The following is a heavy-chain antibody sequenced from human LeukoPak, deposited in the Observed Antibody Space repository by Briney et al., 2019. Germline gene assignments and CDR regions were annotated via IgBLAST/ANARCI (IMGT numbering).Heavy chain of an antibody. CDR1: GFTVRSNY. V-gene: IGHV3-66*02. D-gene: IGHD5-18*01. CDR2: IYSGGST. Sequence: PGGSLRLSCAPPGFTVRSNYMSWVRQAPGKGLEWVSVIYSGGSTYYADFVKGRFTISRDNSKNTLYLQMNSLRAEDTALYYCARDPGGYSFGGYYYMDVWGKGTTVTVSS. J-gene: IGHJ6*03. CDR3: ARDPGGYSFGGYYYMDV.